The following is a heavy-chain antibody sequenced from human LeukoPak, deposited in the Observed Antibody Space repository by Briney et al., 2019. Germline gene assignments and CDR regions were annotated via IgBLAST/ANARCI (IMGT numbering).Heavy chain of an antibody. D-gene: IGHD1-26*01. V-gene: IGHV3-21*01. Sequence: GGPWRLSCAASGSTFSSYSMNWFRKAQGKGLKWVSSISSSSSYIYYADSVKGRFTISRDNAKNSLYLQMNSLRAEDTAVYYCARGLSALGGWFDPWGQGTMVTVSS. CDR3: ARGLSALGGWFDP. CDR1: GSTFSSYS. CDR2: ISSSSSYI. J-gene: IGHJ5*02.